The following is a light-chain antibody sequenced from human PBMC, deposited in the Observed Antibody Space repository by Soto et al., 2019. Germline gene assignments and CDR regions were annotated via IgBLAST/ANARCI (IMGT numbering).Light chain of an antibody. V-gene: IGKV1-12*01. CDR1: HSISSW. CDR2: GAS. CDR3: QQASGLPFN. Sequence: DIQMTQSPSSVSASVGDRVTITCRASHSISSWLAWYQQKPGRAPNLLIYGASSLQSGVTSRFSGSGSGTDFTLTITSLQPEDFATYFCQQASGLPFNFGPGTKVDIK. J-gene: IGKJ3*01.